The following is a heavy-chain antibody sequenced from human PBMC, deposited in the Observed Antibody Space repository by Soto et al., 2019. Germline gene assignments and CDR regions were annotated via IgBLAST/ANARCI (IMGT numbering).Heavy chain of an antibody. CDR1: GFTFSSYA. J-gene: IGHJ3*01. V-gene: IGHV3-23*01. CDR2: ISGSGGST. D-gene: IGHD1-26*01. CDR3: RGSYDAFDL. Sequence: GGSLRLSCAASGFTFSSYAMSWVRQAPGKGLEWVSAISGSGGSTYYADSVKGRYTNSRDNSKNTLHLQRNTLGAEGTSVYYWRGSYDAFDLWGHGTMVTVSS.